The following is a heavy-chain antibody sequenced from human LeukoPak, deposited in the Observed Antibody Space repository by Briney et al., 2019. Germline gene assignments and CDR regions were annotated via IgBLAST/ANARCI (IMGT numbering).Heavy chain of an antibody. V-gene: IGHV4-59*01. CDR1: GGSISSYY. CDR2: IYYSGST. CDR3: ARVFTNWDSGYYMDV. Sequence: SETLSLTCTVSGGSISSYYWSWIRQPPGKGLEWIGYIYYSGSTNYNPSLKSRVTISVDTSKNQFSLKLSSVTAADTAVYYCARVFTNWDSGYYMDVWGKGTTVTVSS. J-gene: IGHJ6*03. D-gene: IGHD7-27*01.